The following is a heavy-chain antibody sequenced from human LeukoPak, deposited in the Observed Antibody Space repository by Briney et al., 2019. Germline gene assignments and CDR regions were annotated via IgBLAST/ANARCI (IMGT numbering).Heavy chain of an antibody. CDR2: IKQDGSEQ. CDR1: GFTFTTYW. CDR3: AKDRAAAGPRVRFDP. J-gene: IGHJ5*02. Sequence: GGSLRLSCAASGFTFTTYWMSWVRQAPGKGLEWVANIKQDGSEQYYMDSVKGRFTISRDNAKNSLYLQMNSLRAEDTAVYDCAKDRAAAGPRVRFDPWGQGTLVTVSS. V-gene: IGHV3-7*01. D-gene: IGHD6-13*01.